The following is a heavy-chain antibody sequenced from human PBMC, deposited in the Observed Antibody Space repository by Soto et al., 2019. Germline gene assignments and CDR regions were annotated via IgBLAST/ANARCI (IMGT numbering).Heavy chain of an antibody. CDR1: GFSLSTSGVG. D-gene: IGHD5-18*01. J-gene: IGHJ5*02. CDR2: IYWNDDK. CDR3: EHRLSGDTAYPSQGWLDP. Sequence: QITLKESGPTLVKPTQTLTLTCTFSGFSLSTSGVGLGWIRQPPGKALEWLALIYWNDDKRYSPSLKSRLTITKDTSKNQVVLTMTNMDPVDTATSYCEHRLSGDTAYPSQGWLDPWGQVTLVTVSS. V-gene: IGHV2-5*01.